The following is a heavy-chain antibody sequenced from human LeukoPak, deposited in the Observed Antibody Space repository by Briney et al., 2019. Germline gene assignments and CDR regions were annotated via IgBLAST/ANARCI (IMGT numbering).Heavy chain of an antibody. J-gene: IGHJ4*02. CDR1: GFTFSSYG. V-gene: IGHV3-30*18. CDR3: AKDRGYFDWLLNF. D-gene: IGHD3-9*01. Sequence: GGSLRLSCAASGFTFSSYGMHWVRQAPDKGLEWVAVISYDGSNKYYADSGKGRFTISRDNSKNTLYLQMNSLRAEDTAVYYCAKDRGYFDWLLNFWGQGTLVTVSS. CDR2: ISYDGSNK.